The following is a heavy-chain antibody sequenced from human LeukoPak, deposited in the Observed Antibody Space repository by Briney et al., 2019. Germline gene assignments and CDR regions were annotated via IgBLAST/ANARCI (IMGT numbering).Heavy chain of an antibody. CDR2: ISSSGSTI. CDR3: ASGGDIVVIPAAMGYDFDI. J-gene: IGHJ3*02. Sequence: PGGSLRLSCAASGFTFSDYYMSWIRQAPGKGLEWVSYISSSGSTIYYADSVKGRFTISRDNAKNSLYLQMNSLRAEDTAVYYCASGGDIVVIPAAMGYDFDIWGQGTMVTVSS. V-gene: IGHV3-11*04. CDR1: GFTFSDYY. D-gene: IGHD2-2*01.